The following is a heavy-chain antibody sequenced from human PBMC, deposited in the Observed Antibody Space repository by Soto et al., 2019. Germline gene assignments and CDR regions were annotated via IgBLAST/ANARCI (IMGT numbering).Heavy chain of an antibody. J-gene: IGHJ4*02. Sequence: SLRLSCAASGFTFSTYWTDWVRQTPGKGLEWVANINQDGSEKHYVDSVKGRFTIYRDNAKNSLYLQMSSLTAEDSALYYCSRSLNSWGQGTLVTVSS. CDR3: SRSLNS. V-gene: IGHV3-7*01. CDR2: INQDGSEK. CDR1: GFTFSTYW.